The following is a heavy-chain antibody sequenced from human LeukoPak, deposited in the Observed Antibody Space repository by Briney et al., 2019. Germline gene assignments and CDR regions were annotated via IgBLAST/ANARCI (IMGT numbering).Heavy chain of an antibody. Sequence: GGSLRLSCTASGFTFSSYAMSWVRQAPGKGLEWVSGVSGSGSRTYYADSVKGRFTISRDNSKNTVYLQMNNMRAEDTAVYYCARGLKYSTGWYYFDYWGQGTLVTVSS. V-gene: IGHV3-23*01. D-gene: IGHD6-19*01. CDR2: VSGSGSRT. CDR1: GFTFSSYA. CDR3: ARGLKYSTGWYYFDY. J-gene: IGHJ4*02.